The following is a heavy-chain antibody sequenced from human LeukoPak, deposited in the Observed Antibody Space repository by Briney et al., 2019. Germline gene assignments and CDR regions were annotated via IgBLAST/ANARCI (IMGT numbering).Heavy chain of an antibody. CDR3: ARGFRGDNFDY. Sequence: SETLSLTCTVSGGSINSSSYYWGWIRQPPGKGLEWIGSIFYSGNTYDNPSLKSRVTISVDTSKNQFSLKLSSVTAADTAVYFCARGFRGDNFDYWGQGTLVTVSS. J-gene: IGHJ4*02. D-gene: IGHD7-27*01. CDR2: IFYSGNT. V-gene: IGHV4-39*01. CDR1: GGSINSSSYY.